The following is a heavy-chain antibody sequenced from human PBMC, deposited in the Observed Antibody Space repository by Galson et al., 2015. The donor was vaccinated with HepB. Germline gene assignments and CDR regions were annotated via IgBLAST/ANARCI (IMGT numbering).Heavy chain of an antibody. CDR3: AKSKRIGSSWYNAFDY. D-gene: IGHD6-13*01. J-gene: IGHJ4*02. CDR2: ISGSGGST. CDR1: GFTFSSYA. Sequence: SLRLSCAASGFTFSSYAMSWVRQAPGKGLEWVSAISGSGGSTYYADSVKGRFTISRDNSKNTLYLQMNSLRAEDTAVYYCAKSKRIGSSWYNAFDYWGQGTLVTVSS. V-gene: IGHV3-23*01.